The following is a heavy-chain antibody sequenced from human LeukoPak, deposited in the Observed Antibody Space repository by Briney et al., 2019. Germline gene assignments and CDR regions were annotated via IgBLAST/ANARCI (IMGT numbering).Heavy chain of an antibody. CDR1: GHTSDDYT. Sequence: GRSLRLSCTASGHTSDDYTVTWVRQAPGKGLEWVGFITRKSYGGTTEYAASVKGRFTISRDDSKSIAYLEMSSLKTEDTGVYYCSHSGKYDFWSGTFWGQETLVIVSS. V-gene: IGHV3-49*04. J-gene: IGHJ4*02. CDR3: SHSGKYDFWSGTF. CDR2: ITRKSYGGTT. D-gene: IGHD3-3*01.